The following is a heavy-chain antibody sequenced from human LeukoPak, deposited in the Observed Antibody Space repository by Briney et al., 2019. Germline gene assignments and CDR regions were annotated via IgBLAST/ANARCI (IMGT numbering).Heavy chain of an antibody. CDR1: GSTFSDFY. CDR3: ARDSPRTGP. J-gene: IGHJ5*02. V-gene: IGHV3-11*04. Sequence: GGSLRLSCAASGSTFSDFYMTWIRQAPGKGLEWVSYISSSSSTIYYADSVKGRFTISRDNAKNILYLQMNSLRAEDTAVYYCARDSPRTGPWGQGILVTVSS. CDR2: ISSSSSTI. D-gene: IGHD1-1*01.